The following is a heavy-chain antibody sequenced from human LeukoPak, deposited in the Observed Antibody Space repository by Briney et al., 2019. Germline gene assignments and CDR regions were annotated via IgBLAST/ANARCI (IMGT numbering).Heavy chain of an antibody. J-gene: IGHJ4*02. Sequence: GGSLRLSCAAPGFTVSNNYMSWVRQAPGKGLEWVSVIYSGGSTYSADSVKGRFTISRDNSKNTLYLQMNSLRAEDTAVYYCARDFLGSSGWFRYFDYWGQGTLVTVSS. CDR2: IYSGGST. V-gene: IGHV3-53*01. D-gene: IGHD6-19*01. CDR3: ARDFLGSSGWFRYFDY. CDR1: GFTVSNNY.